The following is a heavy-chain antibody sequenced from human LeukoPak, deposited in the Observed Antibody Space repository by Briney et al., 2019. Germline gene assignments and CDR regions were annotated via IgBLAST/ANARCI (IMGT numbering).Heavy chain of an antibody. CDR1: GYMFHTYG. J-gene: IGHJ5*02. Sequence: ASVKVSCTASGYMFHTYGISWVRQAPGKGLEWMGWIGPYNGNTIYARSLRGRVTLTTDTSTSTAYMELSSLRSDDTAVYYCARERDFAFHPGIVQERYFVPRGQGTLVTVSS. CDR3: ARERDFAFHPGIVQERYFVP. V-gene: IGHV1-18*01. CDR2: IGPYNGNT. D-gene: IGHD1-1*01.